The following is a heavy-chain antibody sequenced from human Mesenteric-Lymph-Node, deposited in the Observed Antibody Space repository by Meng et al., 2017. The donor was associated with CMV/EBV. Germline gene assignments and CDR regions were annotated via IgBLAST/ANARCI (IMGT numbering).Heavy chain of an antibody. D-gene: IGHD2-2*01. V-gene: IGHV3-74*01. J-gene: IGHJ4*02. Sequence: GESLKISCAASGFTFSSYWMHWVRQAPGKGLVWVSRINSDGSSTNYADSVKGRFTISRDNAKNTLYLQMNSLRAEDTAVYYCAKEREGYCSSTSCYLYDYWGQGTLVTVSS. CDR1: GFTFSSYW. CDR2: INSDGSST. CDR3: AKEREGYCSSTSCYLYDY.